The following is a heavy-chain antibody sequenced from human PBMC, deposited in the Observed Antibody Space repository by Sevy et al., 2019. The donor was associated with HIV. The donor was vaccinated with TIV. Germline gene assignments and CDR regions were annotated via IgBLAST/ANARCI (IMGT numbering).Heavy chain of an antibody. CDR2: IYSGGST. V-gene: IGHV4-31*03. Sequence: SETLSFTCTVSGGSISSGGYYWIWIRQHPGKGLEWIGYIYSGGSTYYNPSLKSRVTISVDPSKTQFSLKLSSVTAADTVVYYCARESRYSSSSPFDYWGQGTLVTVSS. CDR1: GGSISSGGYY. CDR3: ARESRYSSSSPFDY. J-gene: IGHJ4*02. D-gene: IGHD6-6*01.